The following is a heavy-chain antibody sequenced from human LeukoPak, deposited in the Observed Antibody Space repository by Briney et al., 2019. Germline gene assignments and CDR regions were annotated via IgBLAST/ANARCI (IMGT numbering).Heavy chain of an antibody. CDR2: INHSGST. D-gene: IGHD5-18*01. CDR1: GGSFSGYY. CDR3: ARGGYSYGVYNWFDP. Sequence: KASETLSLTCAVYGGSFSGYYWSWIRQPPGKGLEWIGEINHSGSTNYNPSLKSRVTISVDTSKNQFSLKLSSVTAADTAVYYCARGGYSYGVYNWFDPWGQGTLVTVSS. J-gene: IGHJ5*02. V-gene: IGHV4-34*01.